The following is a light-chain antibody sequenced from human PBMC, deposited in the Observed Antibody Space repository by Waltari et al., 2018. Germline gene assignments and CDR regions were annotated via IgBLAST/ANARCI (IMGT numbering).Light chain of an antibody. CDR1: QGISIF. V-gene: IGKV1-16*01. Sequence: DIQVTQSPSPLSAYVGEKVTITCRASQGISIFLAWFQQKPGRAPKSLIYAASTLESGVPSRFSGSGFGTDFTLTISSLQPEDSATYYCQQYNKFPLNFGQGTRLEI. CDR2: AAS. CDR3: QQYNKFPLN. J-gene: IGKJ5*01.